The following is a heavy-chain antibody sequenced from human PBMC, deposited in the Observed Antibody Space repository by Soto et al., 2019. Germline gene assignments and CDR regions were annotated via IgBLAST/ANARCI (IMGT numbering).Heavy chain of an antibody. V-gene: IGHV3-30-3*01. CDR1: GFTFSSYA. D-gene: IGHD1-26*01. CDR2: ISYDGSNK. Sequence: QVQLVESGGGVVQPGRSLRLSCAASGFTFSSYAMHWVRQAPGKGLEWVAVISYDGSNKYYADSVKGRFTISRDNSKNTLYLQMNSPRAEDTAVYYCARDWWELLLPFDYWGQGTLVTVSS. J-gene: IGHJ4*02. CDR3: ARDWWELLLPFDY.